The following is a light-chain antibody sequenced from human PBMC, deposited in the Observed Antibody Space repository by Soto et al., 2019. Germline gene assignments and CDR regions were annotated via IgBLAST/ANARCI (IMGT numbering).Light chain of an antibody. CDR2: DAS. Sequence: DIQLTQSPSTLSASVGDTVTISCRASESLIGWLAWYQQRPGSAPKLLIYDASSLEGGVPSRFTGDGSGTEFSLTIASLQPDDFGTYYCQQYETFSGTFGPGTKVEI. V-gene: IGKV1-5*01. CDR3: QQYETFSGT. CDR1: ESLIGW. J-gene: IGKJ1*01.